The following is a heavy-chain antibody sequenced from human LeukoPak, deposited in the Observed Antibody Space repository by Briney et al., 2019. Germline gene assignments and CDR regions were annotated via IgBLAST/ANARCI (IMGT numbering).Heavy chain of an antibody. CDR2: IYYSGST. J-gene: IGHJ6*03. V-gene: IGHV4-59*01. CDR3: ARLYYDFWSPVAGYYYYMDV. CDR1: GGSISSYY. Sequence: SETLSLTCTVSGGSISSYYWSWIRQPPGKGLEWIGYIYYSGSTNYNPSLKSRVTISVDTSKNQFSLKLSSVTAADTAVYYCARLYYDFWSPVAGYYYYMDVWGKGTTVTVSS. D-gene: IGHD3-3*01.